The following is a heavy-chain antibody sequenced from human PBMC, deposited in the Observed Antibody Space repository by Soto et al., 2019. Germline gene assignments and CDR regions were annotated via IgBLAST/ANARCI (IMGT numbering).Heavy chain of an antibody. CDR1: GYTFTSYY. D-gene: IGHD2-15*01. Sequence: ASVKVSCKASGYTFTSYYIHWVRQAPGQGLEWMGIINPSGGSTSYAQKFQGRVTMTRDTSTSTVYMELSSLRSEDTAVYYCARVSVVVAATLAFDIWGQGTMVTVSS. CDR3: ARVSVVVAATLAFDI. V-gene: IGHV1-46*03. CDR2: INPSGGST. J-gene: IGHJ3*02.